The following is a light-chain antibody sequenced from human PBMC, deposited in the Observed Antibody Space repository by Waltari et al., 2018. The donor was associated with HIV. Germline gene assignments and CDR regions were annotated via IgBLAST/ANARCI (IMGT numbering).Light chain of an antibody. CDR1: SGSIASNY. CDR2: ENN. CDR3: QSYDSSNPWV. V-gene: IGLV6-57*03. Sequence: NFMLTQPHSVSESPGKTVTFSCTRSSGSIASNYVQWYQQRPGSAPTTVIYENNQRPSGVPDRFSGSIDSSSNAASLTISGLETEDEADYYCQSYDSSNPWVFGGGTKLTVL. J-gene: IGLJ3*02.